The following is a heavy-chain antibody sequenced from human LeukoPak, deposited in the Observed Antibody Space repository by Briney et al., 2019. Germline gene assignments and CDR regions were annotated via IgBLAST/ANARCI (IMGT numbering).Heavy chain of an antibody. CDR1: GYIFIDYE. CDR2: MNPKSGDT. CDR3: ARGRYMDV. V-gene: IGHV1-8*03. Sequence: ASVKVSXKASGYIFIDYEINWVRQATGQGLEWMGWMNPKSGDTGYEQKFKGRVTITRDSSIRTVYMELSSLRSEDTALDYCARGRYMDVWGTGTTVAVSS. J-gene: IGHJ6*03.